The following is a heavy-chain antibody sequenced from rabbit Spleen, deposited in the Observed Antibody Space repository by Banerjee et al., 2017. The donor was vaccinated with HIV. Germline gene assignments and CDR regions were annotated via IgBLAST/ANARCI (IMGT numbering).Heavy chain of an antibody. D-gene: IGHD1-1*01. CDR1: GFSFSSSYW. CDR3: ARAYNSVGYYGDL. CDR2: IDAGYRGST. V-gene: IGHV1S40*01. Sequence: QSLEESGGDLVKPGASLTLTCTASGFSFSSSYWICWVRQAPGKGLEWIACIDAGYRGSTYYASWAKGRFTISKTSSTTVTLQMTSLTAADTATYFCARAYNSVGYYGDLWGPGPWSPS. J-gene: IGHJ4*01.